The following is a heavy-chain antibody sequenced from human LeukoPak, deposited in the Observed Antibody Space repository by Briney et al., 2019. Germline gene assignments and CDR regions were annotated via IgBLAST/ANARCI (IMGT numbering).Heavy chain of an antibody. D-gene: IGHD1-1*01. Sequence: APVKVSSKAPGYTFTRYYMHWVRQAPGHRREWMGWINPNSGGTNYAQKFQGRVTMARDTSISTAYMELSRLRSDDTAVYYCARYWKYDAFDIWGQGTMVTVSS. J-gene: IGHJ3*02. CDR3: ARYWKYDAFDI. CDR2: INPNSGGT. CDR1: GYTFTRYY. V-gene: IGHV1-2*02.